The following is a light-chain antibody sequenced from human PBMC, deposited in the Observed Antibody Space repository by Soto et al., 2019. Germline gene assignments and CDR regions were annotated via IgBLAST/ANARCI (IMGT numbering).Light chain of an antibody. CDR1: SSDVGGYNY. CDR3: SSYTSSSTPC. Sequence: QSALTQPASVSGSPGQSITISCTGTSSDVGGYNYVSWYQQHPGKAPKLMIYDVSNRPSGVSNRFSGSKSGNTASLTISGLQAEDEAEYYCSSYTSSSTPCFGTGTKLTVL. V-gene: IGLV2-14*01. J-gene: IGLJ1*01. CDR2: DVS.